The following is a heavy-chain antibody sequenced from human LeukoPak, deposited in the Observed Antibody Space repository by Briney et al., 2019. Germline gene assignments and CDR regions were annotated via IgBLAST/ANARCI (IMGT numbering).Heavy chain of an antibody. CDR1: GFTFSSYW. Sequence: GGSLRLSCAASGFTFSSYWMSWVRQAPGKGLEWVANIKEDGSEKYYVDSVKGRFTISRDNAKNSLYLQMNNLRAEDTALYHCATAVAAGWFDPWGQETLVTVSS. CDR3: ATAVAAGWFDP. V-gene: IGHV3-7*01. D-gene: IGHD6-13*01. CDR2: IKEDGSEK. J-gene: IGHJ5*02.